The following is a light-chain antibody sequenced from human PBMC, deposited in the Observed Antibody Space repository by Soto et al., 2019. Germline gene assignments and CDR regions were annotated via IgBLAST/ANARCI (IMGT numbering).Light chain of an antibody. V-gene: IGKV3-15*01. J-gene: IGKJ1*01. CDR2: ATS. CDR1: RSVDTD. CDR3: HQYYNAPWT. Sequence: EILMTQSPATLSVSPGDSATLSCRASRSVDTDLAWYQQKPGQAPRLLVFATSARATGVPDRFRGSRSGTEFTLTITSLQAEDVALYYCHQYYNAPWTFGQGTKVDIK.